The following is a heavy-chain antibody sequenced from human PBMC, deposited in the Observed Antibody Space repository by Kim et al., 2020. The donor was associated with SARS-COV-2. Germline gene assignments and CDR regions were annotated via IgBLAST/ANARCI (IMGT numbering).Heavy chain of an antibody. V-gene: IGHV4-34*01. CDR2: INHSGST. CDR3: ARRPILTDWFDP. CDR1: GGSFSGYY. J-gene: IGHJ5*02. Sequence: SETLSLTCAVYGGSFSGYYWSWIRQPPGKGLEWIGEINHSGSTNYNPSLKSRVTISVDTSKNQFSLKLSSVTDADTAVYYCARRPILTDWFDPWGQGTLVTVSS.